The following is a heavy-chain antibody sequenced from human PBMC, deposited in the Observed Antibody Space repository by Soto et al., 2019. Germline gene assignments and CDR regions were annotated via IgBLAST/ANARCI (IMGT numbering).Heavy chain of an antibody. CDR1: GFTFSSYS. CDR3: ARESHSSSPGNLPYYFDY. CDR2: ISSSSSYI. D-gene: IGHD6-6*01. V-gene: IGHV3-21*01. Sequence: PGGSLRLSCAASGFTFSSYSMNWVRQAPGKGLEWVSSISSSSSYIYYADSVKGRFTISRDNAKNSLYLQMNSLRAEDTAVYYCARESHSSSPGNLPYYFDYWGQGTLVTVSS. J-gene: IGHJ4*02.